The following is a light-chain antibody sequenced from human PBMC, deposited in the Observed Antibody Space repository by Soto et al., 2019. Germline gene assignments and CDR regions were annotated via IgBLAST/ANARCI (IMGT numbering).Light chain of an antibody. CDR2: EVS. Sequence: QSALTQPASVSGSPGQSITISCTGTSRDIGAYKYVSWYQRHPGKAPKLMIYEVSNRPSGVSNRFSGSKSDNTASLTISGLQAEDEADYYCSSSTSSNTVIFGGGTQLTVL. CDR1: SRDIGAYKY. J-gene: IGLJ7*01. CDR3: SSSTSSNTVI. V-gene: IGLV2-14*01.